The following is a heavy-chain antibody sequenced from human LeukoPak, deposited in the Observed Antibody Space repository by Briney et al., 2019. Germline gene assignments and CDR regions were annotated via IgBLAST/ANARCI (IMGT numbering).Heavy chain of an antibody. Sequence: SSETLSLTCTVSGVSISSYYWSWIRQPPGKGLEWIGYIYYSGSTNYNPSLKSRVTISVDTSKNQFSLKLSSVTAADTAVYYCARAPPSGWFDPWGQGTLVTVSS. D-gene: IGHD6-25*01. CDR3: ARAPPSGWFDP. V-gene: IGHV4-59*01. CDR1: GVSISSYY. J-gene: IGHJ5*02. CDR2: IYYSGST.